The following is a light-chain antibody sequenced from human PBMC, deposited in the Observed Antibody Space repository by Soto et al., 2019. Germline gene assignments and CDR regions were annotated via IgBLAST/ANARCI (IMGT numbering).Light chain of an antibody. Sequence: EIVLTQSPGTLSLSPGERATLSCRASQSVRSSYLAWYRQKPGQAPGLLIYGASSRATGIPARFSGSGSGTDFTLTISRLEPEDFAVYYCQQYGSSPRTFGQGTKVEIK. V-gene: IGKV3-20*01. CDR3: QQYGSSPRT. CDR2: GAS. J-gene: IGKJ1*01. CDR1: QSVRSSY.